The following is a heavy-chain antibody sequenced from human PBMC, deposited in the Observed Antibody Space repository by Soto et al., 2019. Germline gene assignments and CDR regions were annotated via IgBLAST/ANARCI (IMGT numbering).Heavy chain of an antibody. CDR1: GFTFSSYA. CDR3: ANTQLVVNYFDY. J-gene: IGHJ4*02. Sequence: GGSLRLSCAASGFTFSSYAMSWVRQAPGKGLEWVSAISGSGGSTYYADSVKGRFTISRDNSKNTLYLQMNSLRAEDTAVYYCANTQLVVNYFDYWGQGTLVTVSS. D-gene: IGHD3-22*01. V-gene: IGHV3-23*01. CDR2: ISGSGGST.